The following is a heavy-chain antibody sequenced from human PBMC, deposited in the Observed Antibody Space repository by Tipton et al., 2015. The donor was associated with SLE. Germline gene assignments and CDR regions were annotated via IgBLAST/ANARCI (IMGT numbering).Heavy chain of an antibody. J-gene: IGHJ4*02. CDR2: IRFDGTNI. Sequence: QLVQSGGGVVQPGVSLRLSCAASGFIFSSYGMHWVRQAPGKGLEWVAFIRFDGTNINHADSVKGRFTTSRDNSKKTLYLQMNSLRTEDTAVYYCAKDREGAVASSFDYWGQGTLVTVSS. CDR3: AKDREGAVASSFDY. V-gene: IGHV3-30*02. CDR1: GFIFSSYG. D-gene: IGHD6-19*01.